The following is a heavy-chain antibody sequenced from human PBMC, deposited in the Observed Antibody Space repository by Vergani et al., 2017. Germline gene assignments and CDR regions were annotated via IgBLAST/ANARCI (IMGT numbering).Heavy chain of an antibody. Sequence: QVQLVESGGGLVKPGGSLRLSCAASGFTVSAYYMSWIRQAPGKGLGWVSYISSSSSYTNYADSGKGRFTISRDNAKNSLYLQMNSLRAEDTAVYYCARGTKRGWVQFFDYWGQGTLVTVSS. CDR1: GFTVSAYY. D-gene: IGHD5-24*01. CDR2: ISSSSSYT. J-gene: IGHJ4*02. V-gene: IGHV3-11*05. CDR3: ARGTKRGWVQFFDY.